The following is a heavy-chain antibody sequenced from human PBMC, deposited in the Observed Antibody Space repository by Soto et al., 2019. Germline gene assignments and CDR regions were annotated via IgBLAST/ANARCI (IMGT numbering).Heavy chain of an antibody. Sequence: QVQLVQSGAEVKKPGASVKVSCKASGYTFTSYGISWVRQAPGQGLEWMGWISAYNGNTNYAQKLQGRVTMTTDTSTSTAYMELRSLRYDDTAVYYCARGGGGHLSRYYSYYYGMDVWGQGTTVTVSS. CDR2: ISAYNGNT. J-gene: IGHJ6*02. V-gene: IGHV1-18*01. D-gene: IGHD2-15*01. CDR3: ARGGGGHLSRYYSYYYGMDV. CDR1: GYTFTSYG.